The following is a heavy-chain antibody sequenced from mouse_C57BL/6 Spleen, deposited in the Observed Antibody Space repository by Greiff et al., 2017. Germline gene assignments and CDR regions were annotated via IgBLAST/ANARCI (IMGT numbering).Heavy chain of an antibody. CDR2: INYDGSST. Sequence: EVMLVASEGGLVQPGSSMKLSCTASGFTLSDYYLAWVRQVPEQGLEWVANINYDGSSTYYLDSLKSRFIISRDNAKNILYLQMSSLKSDDTSTYYCARGGGLAMDYWGQGTSVTVSS. D-gene: IGHD3-3*01. CDR3: ARGGGLAMDY. CDR1: GFTLSDYY. V-gene: IGHV5-16*01. J-gene: IGHJ4*01.